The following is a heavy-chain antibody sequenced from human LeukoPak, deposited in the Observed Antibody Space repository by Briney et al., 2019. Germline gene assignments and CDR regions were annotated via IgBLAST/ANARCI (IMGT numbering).Heavy chain of an antibody. V-gene: IGHV3-7*01. CDR2: IKQGGSKE. Sequence: PGGSLRLSYAASGFTFSSYWMSWVRRPPGKGVEWVAKIKQGGSKEYYVDSVKGRYTISRDNAKNSLYLQMNSLRAEDTAVYYCARGYGNYGYWGQGTLVTVSS. J-gene: IGHJ4*02. D-gene: IGHD4-11*01. CDR3: ARGYGNYGY. CDR1: GFTFSSYW.